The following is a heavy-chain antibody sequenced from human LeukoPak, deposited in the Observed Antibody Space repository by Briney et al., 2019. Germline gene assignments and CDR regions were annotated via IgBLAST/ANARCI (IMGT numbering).Heavy chain of an antibody. Sequence: PGGSLRLSCAASGFTFSSYAMHWVRQAPGKGLEWVAVISYDGSNKYYADSVKGRFTISRDNAKNSLYLQMNSLRAEDTAVYYCARELEYSSSVGYYYYMDVWGKGTTVTVSS. CDR2: ISYDGSNK. D-gene: IGHD6-6*01. CDR1: GFTFSSYA. CDR3: ARELEYSSSVGYYYYMDV. V-gene: IGHV3-30-3*01. J-gene: IGHJ6*03.